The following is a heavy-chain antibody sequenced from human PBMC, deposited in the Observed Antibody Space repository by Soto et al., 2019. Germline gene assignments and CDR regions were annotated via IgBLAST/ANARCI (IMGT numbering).Heavy chain of an antibody. V-gene: IGHV3-9*01. CDR2: ISWNSGSI. CDR1: GFTFDDYA. J-gene: IGHJ4*02. CDR3: ARGSWNDKYYFDY. Sequence: EVQLVESGGGLVQPGRSLRLSCAASGFTFDDYAMHWVRQAPGKGLEWVSGISWNSGSIGYAGSVKGRFTISRDNAKNSLYLQMNSLRAEDTALYYCARGSWNDKYYFDYWGQGTLVTVSS. D-gene: IGHD1-1*01.